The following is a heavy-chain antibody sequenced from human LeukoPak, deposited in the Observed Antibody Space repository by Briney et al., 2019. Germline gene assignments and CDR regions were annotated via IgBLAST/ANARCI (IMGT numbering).Heavy chain of an antibody. CDR2: IYHSGST. CDR3: ARGEIWFGESFDAFDI. D-gene: IGHD3-10*01. CDR1: GGSISSGGYS. V-gene: IGHV4-30-2*01. Sequence: SETLSLTCAVSGGSISSGGYSWSWIRQPPGKGLEWIGYIYHSGSTYYNPSLKSRVTISVDRSKNQFSLKLSSVTAADTTVYYCARGEIWFGESFDAFDIWGQGTMVTVSS. J-gene: IGHJ3*02.